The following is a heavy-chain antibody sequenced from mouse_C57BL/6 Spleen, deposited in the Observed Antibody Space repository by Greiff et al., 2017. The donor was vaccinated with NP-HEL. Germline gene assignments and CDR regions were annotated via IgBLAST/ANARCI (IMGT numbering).Heavy chain of an antibody. D-gene: IGHD2-3*01. CDR2: IYPSDSET. Sequence: VQLQQPGAELVRPGSSVKLSCKASGYTFTSYWMDWVKQRPGQGLEWIGNIYPSDSETHYNQKFKDKATLTVDKSSSTAYMQLSSLTSEDSAVYYCARREYDDGAMDYWGQGTSVTVSS. CDR1: GYTFTSYW. CDR3: ARREYDDGAMDY. V-gene: IGHV1-61*01. J-gene: IGHJ4*01.